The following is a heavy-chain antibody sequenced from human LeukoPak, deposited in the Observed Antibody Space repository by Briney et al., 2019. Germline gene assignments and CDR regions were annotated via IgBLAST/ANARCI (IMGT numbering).Heavy chain of an antibody. J-gene: IGHJ4*02. Sequence: GGSLRLSCAASGFTFDDYGMSWVRQAPGKGLEWASGINWNGGSTGYADSVKGRSTISRDNAKNSLYLQMNSLRAEDTALYYCARSIPAAKLAGRFDYWGQGTLVTVSS. CDR2: INWNGGST. CDR1: GFTFDDYG. CDR3: ARSIPAAKLAGRFDY. D-gene: IGHD2-2*01. V-gene: IGHV3-20*04.